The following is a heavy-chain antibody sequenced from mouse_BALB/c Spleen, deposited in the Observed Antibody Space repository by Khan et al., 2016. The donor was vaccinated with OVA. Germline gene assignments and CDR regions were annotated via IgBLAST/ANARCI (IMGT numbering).Heavy chain of an antibody. D-gene: IGHD1-1*02. J-gene: IGHJ4*01. V-gene: IGHV5-17*02. Sequence: VQLKESGGGLVQPGGSRKLSCAASGFTFSSFGMFWIRQAPEKGLEWVAYISSGSSTFYYADTVKGRFTISRDNPKNTLFLQMTSLRSEDTAMYYCTRILGIYAMDYWGQGTSVTVSS. CDR3: TRILGIYAMDY. CDR2: ISSGSSTF. CDR1: GFTFSSFG.